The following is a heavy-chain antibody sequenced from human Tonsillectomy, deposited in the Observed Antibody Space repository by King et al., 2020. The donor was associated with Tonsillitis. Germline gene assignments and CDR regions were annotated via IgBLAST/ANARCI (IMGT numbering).Heavy chain of an antibody. CDR3: ARGPTDFWTGYYRGPEDY. V-gene: IGHV3-30-3*01. Sequence: VQLVQSGGGVVQPGRSLRLSCVASGFTFSSYVMHWVRQAPGKGLEWVAVISKDGTNEYYVDSVKGRFTISRDNSRYTLYLHMDSLRSEDTAVYYCARGPTDFWTGYYRGPEDYWGQGTLVTVSS. D-gene: IGHD3/OR15-3a*01. J-gene: IGHJ4*02. CDR1: GFTFSSYV. CDR2: ISKDGTNE.